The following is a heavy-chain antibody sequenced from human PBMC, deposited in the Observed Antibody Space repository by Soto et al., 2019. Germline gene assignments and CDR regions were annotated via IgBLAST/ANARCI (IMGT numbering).Heavy chain of an antibody. V-gene: IGHV3-21*01. CDR2: ISSSSSYI. CDR1: GFTFSSYS. J-gene: IGHJ4*02. Sequence: EVQLVESGGGLVKPGGSLRLSCAASGFTFSSYSMNWVRQAPGKGLEWVSSISSSSSYIYYADSVKGRFTISRDNAKSSLYLQMNSLRAEDTAVYYCAIYCGGDCYSGPYDYWGQGTLVTASS. CDR3: AIYCGGDCYSGPYDY. D-gene: IGHD2-21*01.